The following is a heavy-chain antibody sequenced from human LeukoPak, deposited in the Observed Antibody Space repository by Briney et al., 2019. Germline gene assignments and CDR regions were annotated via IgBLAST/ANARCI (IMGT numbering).Heavy chain of an antibody. Sequence: RPSETLSLTCSVSGVSISDYSWSWIRQPAGKGLEFIGRLSSSANTYYSPSLKSRITLSMDTSKNHFSLNLTSVTAADTAVYYRARDRTATRQRFFDYWGKGILVTVSS. J-gene: IGHJ4*02. CDR3: ARDRTATRQRFFDY. D-gene: IGHD2-15*01. CDR1: GVSISDYS. V-gene: IGHV4-4*07. CDR2: LSSSANT.